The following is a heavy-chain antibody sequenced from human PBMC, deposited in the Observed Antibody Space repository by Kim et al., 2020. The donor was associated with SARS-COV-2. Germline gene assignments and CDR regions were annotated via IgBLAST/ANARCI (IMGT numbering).Heavy chain of an antibody. V-gene: IGHV1-24*01. D-gene: IGHD6-19*01. Sequence: KFQGRVTMTEDTSTDTAYMELSSLRSEDTAVYYCATALPNIAVAGRWFDPWGQGTLVTVSS. CDR3: ATALPNIAVAGRWFDP. J-gene: IGHJ5*02.